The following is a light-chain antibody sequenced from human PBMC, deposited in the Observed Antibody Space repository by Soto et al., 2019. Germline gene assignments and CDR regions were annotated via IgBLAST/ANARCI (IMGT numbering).Light chain of an antibody. CDR3: QQSYSTPLT. Sequence: DIQMTQSPSSLSASVGDRVTITCRASQSISSYLNWYQQKPGKAPKVLIYAAFSLQSGVPSRFSCSGSGTDITRNISSLQTEDFATYYCQQSYSTPLTFGGGTKVEIK. CDR2: AAF. J-gene: IGKJ4*01. CDR1: QSISSY. V-gene: IGKV1-39*01.